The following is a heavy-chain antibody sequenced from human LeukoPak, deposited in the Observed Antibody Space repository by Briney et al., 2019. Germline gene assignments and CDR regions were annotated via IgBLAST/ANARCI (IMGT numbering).Heavy chain of an antibody. V-gene: IGHV3-30*01. Sequence: GGSLRLSCAASGFTFSSYAMHWVRQAPGKGLEWVAVISYDGSNKYYADSVKGRFTISRDNSKNTLYLQMNSLRAEDTAVYYCTRDSIPYYYDSSGYYSEAHYFDYWGQGTLVTVSS. D-gene: IGHD3-22*01. CDR1: GFTFSSYA. CDR3: TRDSIPYYYDSSGYYSEAHYFDY. J-gene: IGHJ4*02. CDR2: ISYDGSNK.